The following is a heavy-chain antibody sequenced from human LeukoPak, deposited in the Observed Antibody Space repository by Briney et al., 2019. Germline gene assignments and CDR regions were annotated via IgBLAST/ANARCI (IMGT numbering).Heavy chain of an antibody. V-gene: IGHV3-30*03. CDR2: ISYDGSNK. CDR1: GFTFSSYG. D-gene: IGHD3-22*01. CDR3: APTYYYDSRGAYYFDY. J-gene: IGHJ4*02. Sequence: GGSLRLSCAASGFTFSSYGMHWVRQAPGKGLEWVAVISYDGSNKYYADSVKGRFTVSRDNSKNTVYLQMNSLRAEDTAVYYCAPTYYYDSRGAYYFDYWGQGTLVTVSS.